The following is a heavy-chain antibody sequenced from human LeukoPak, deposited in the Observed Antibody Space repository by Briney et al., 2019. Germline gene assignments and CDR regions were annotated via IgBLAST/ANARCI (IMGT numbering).Heavy chain of an antibody. CDR3: ASELIYYYDSSGYQPFDY. D-gene: IGHD3-22*01. Sequence: SETLSLTCAVYGGSFSGYYWSWIRQPPGEGLEWIGEINHSGSTNYNPSLKSRVTISVDTSKNQFSLKLSSVTAADTAVYYCASELIYYYDSSGYQPFDYWGQGTLVTVSS. CDR1: GGSFSGYY. V-gene: IGHV4-34*01. CDR2: INHSGST. J-gene: IGHJ4*02.